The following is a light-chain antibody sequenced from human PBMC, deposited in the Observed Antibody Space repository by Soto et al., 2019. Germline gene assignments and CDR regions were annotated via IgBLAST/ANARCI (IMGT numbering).Light chain of an antibody. CDR1: QSVSSTY. Sequence: VLTQSPGTLSLSPGERATLSCRASQSVSSTYLAWYQHRPGQAPRLLIYGASRKATGIPDRFSGSGSGTDFSLTITSLEPEDFAVYYCQQRCKWPSTFGPGTKVE. V-gene: IGKV3D-20*02. CDR3: QQRCKWPST. J-gene: IGKJ2*02. CDR2: GAS.